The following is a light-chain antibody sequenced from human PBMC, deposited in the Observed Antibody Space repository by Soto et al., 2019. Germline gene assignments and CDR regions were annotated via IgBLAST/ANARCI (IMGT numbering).Light chain of an antibody. CDR2: EVN. CDR1: SSDIGSYNR. CDR3: SSFTPSDTYV. V-gene: IGLV2-18*02. J-gene: IGLJ1*01. Sequence: QSALTQPPSVSGSPGQSVTISCTGTSSDIGSYNRVSWYQQPPGAAPKLMICEVNNRPSGVPERFSGSKSGNTASLTIFGLQAEAEADYDCSSFTPSDTYVFGTGTKVTVL.